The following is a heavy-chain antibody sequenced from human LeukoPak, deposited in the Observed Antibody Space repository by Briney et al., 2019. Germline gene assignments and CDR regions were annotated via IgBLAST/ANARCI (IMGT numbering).Heavy chain of an antibody. CDR1: GFTFNTYA. V-gene: IGHV3-23*01. CDR2: LSGSGGTT. J-gene: IGHJ3*01. Sequence: GGSLRLSCAASGFTFNTYAMNWVRQAPGKGLEWVSALSGSGGTTYYADAVKGRFTISRDNSKYTVYLQMNSLRAEDTAVYYCAEAGYYGSGSGVFAFDVWGQGTLVTVSS. CDR3: AEAGYYGSGSGVFAFDV. D-gene: IGHD3-10*01.